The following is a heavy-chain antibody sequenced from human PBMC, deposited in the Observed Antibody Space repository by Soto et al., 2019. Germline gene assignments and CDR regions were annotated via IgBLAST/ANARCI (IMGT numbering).Heavy chain of an antibody. J-gene: IGHJ4*02. Sequence: QVQLVQSGAEVKKPGSSVKVSCKASGGTFSSYAISWVRQAPGQGLEWMGGILPIFGTANYAQKFQGRVTIAADESTSTAYMELSSLRSEDTAVYYCAIRSPGIAAAGPFFDYWGQGTLVTVSS. D-gene: IGHD6-13*01. CDR1: GGTFSSYA. CDR2: ILPIFGTA. CDR3: AIRSPGIAAAGPFFDY. V-gene: IGHV1-69*01.